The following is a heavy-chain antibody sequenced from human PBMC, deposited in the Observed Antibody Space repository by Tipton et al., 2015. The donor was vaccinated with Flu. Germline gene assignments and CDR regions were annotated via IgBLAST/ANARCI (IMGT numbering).Heavy chain of an antibody. CDR2: ISSSGSTI. CDR1: GFTFSSYE. CDR3: ARVHRFLEWLLYEVYFDY. V-gene: IGHV3-48*03. D-gene: IGHD3-3*01. Sequence: CAASGFTFSSYEMNWVRQAPGKGLEWVSYISSSGSTIYYADSVKGRFTISRDNAKNSLYLQMNSLRAEDTAVYYCARVHRFLEWLLYEVYFDYWGQGTLVTVSS. J-gene: IGHJ4*02.